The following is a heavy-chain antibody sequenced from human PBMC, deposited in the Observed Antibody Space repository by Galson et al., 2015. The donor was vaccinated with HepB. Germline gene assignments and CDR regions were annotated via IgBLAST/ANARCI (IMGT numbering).Heavy chain of an antibody. Sequence: SVKVSCKASGYTFTSYAMHWVRQAPGQRLEWMGWINAGNGNTKYSQKFQGRVTITRDTSASTAYMELSSLRSEDTAVYYCARGLWFGELFDYWGQGTLVTVSS. CDR1: GYTFTSYA. V-gene: IGHV1-3*01. CDR2: INAGNGNT. CDR3: ARGLWFGELFDY. J-gene: IGHJ4*02. D-gene: IGHD3-10*01.